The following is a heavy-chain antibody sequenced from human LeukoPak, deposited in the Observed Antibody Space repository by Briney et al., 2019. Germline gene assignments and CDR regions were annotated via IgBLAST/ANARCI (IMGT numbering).Heavy chain of an antibody. V-gene: IGHV4-59*08. Sequence: SETLSLTCTVSGGSISGYYWSWIRQPPRKGLEWIGYVYYTGSTKYNPSLKSRLTISVDTSKNEFSLNLTSVTAADTAVYYCARLTTSGYSNSWGRGTLVSVSS. CDR2: VYYTGST. D-gene: IGHD3-9*01. CDR1: GGSISGYY. CDR3: ARLTTSGYSNS. J-gene: IGHJ4*02.